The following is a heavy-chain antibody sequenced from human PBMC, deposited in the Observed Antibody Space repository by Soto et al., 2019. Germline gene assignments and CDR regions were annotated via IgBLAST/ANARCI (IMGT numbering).Heavy chain of an antibody. Sequence: HGESLKISCKGSGYRFTSYWIGWVRQMPGKGLEWMGIIYPGESDTRYSPSFEGQVTISADKSSNTAYLQWSSLKASDTAIYFCARTTSTRSGFDYWGQGTLVTVSS. D-gene: IGHD1-1*01. V-gene: IGHV5-51*01. CDR1: GYRFTSYW. J-gene: IGHJ4*02. CDR2: IYPGESDT. CDR3: ARTTSTRSGFDY.